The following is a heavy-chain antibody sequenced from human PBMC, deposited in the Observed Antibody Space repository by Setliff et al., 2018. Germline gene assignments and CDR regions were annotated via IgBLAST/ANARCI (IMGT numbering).Heavy chain of an antibody. V-gene: IGHV4-39*01. Sequence: SETLSLTCTVSGASINSGTYYWAWIRQPPGKGREWIGRIHYSGTTYYNASLKSRVTMSVDTSKNQFSLNLSSVTAADTAVYYCARTGTYRYFDYWGQGALVTVSS. CDR2: IHYSGTT. J-gene: IGHJ4*02. CDR3: ARTGTYRYFDY. CDR1: GASINSGTYY. D-gene: IGHD1-26*01.